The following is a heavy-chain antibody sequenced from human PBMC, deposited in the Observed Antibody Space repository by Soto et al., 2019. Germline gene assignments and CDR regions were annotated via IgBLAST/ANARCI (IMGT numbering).Heavy chain of an antibody. CDR1: GYTFSTYD. Sequence: QVQLVQSGPEVKKPGASVKVSCKASGYTFSTYDFNWVRQAPGQGLEWMGWLNPKSGMTGSAQKFQGRVTMTRDSSITTVYRELSSLRSEDTAVYYCARVAGSPDYWGQGTLVTVSS. V-gene: IGHV1-8*01. D-gene: IGHD1-26*01. CDR2: LNPKSGMT. CDR3: ARVAGSPDY. J-gene: IGHJ4*02.